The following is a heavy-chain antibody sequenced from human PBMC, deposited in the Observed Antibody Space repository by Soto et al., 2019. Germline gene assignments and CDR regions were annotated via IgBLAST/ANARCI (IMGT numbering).Heavy chain of an antibody. CDR1: GDSINSDNW. CDR2: IYRSGTT. Sequence: QVQLQESGPGLVIPSGTLSLTCAVFGDSINSDNWWNWVRQPPGKGLEWIGEIYRSGTTNYNPSFKSRVTISLDKSENQFSLKLGSATAADTAVYYCVRKVAPSREVDYWGPGTLVTVSS. J-gene: IGHJ4*02. D-gene: IGHD5-12*01. CDR3: VRKVAPSREVDY. V-gene: IGHV4-4*02.